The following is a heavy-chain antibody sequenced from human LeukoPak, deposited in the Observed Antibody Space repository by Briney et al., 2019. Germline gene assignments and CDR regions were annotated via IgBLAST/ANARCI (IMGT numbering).Heavy chain of an antibody. CDR1: GYSISSRYY. Sequence: SETPSLTCTVSGYSISSRYYWGWIRQPPGKGLELIGSINHSGGTYYNPSLKSRVTISVDTSKNQFSLKLNSVNPEDTAVYYCARVGGGSDPYYAMDVWGQGTTVTVSS. CDR2: INHSGGT. J-gene: IGHJ6*02. D-gene: IGHD2-15*01. V-gene: IGHV4-38-2*02. CDR3: ARVGGGSDPYYAMDV.